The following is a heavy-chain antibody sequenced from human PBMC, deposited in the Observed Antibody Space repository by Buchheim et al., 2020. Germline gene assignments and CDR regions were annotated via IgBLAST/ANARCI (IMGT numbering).Heavy chain of an antibody. J-gene: IGHJ4*02. D-gene: IGHD3-3*01. CDR3: ARKIGNFWSGYFIDY. CDR1: GFTFSSYA. Sequence: QVQLVESGGGVVQPGRSLRLSCAASGFTFSSYAMHWVRQAPGKGLEWVAVISYDGSNKYYADSVKGRFTISRDNSKNTLYLQMNSLRAEDTAVYYCARKIGNFWSGYFIDYWGQGTL. CDR2: ISYDGSNK. V-gene: IGHV3-30-3*01.